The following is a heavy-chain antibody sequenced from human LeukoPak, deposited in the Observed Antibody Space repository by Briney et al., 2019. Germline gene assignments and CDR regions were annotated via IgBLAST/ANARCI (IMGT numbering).Heavy chain of an antibody. D-gene: IGHD1-26*01. CDR3: ARRFSESSELDY. CDR1: GGSISSSSYY. J-gene: IGHJ4*02. V-gene: IGHV4-39*01. CDR2: IYYSGST. Sequence: NPSETLSLTCTVSGGSISSSSYYWGRLRQPPGKGLEWIGSIYYSGSTYYNPSLKSRVTISVDTSKNQFSLKLSSVTAADTAVYYCARRFSESSELDYWGQGTLVTVSS.